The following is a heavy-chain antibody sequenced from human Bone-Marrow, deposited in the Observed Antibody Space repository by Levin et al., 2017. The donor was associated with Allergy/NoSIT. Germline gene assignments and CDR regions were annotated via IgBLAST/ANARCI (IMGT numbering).Heavy chain of an antibody. V-gene: IGHV4-59*08. CDR2: IYSSGNT. J-gene: IGHJ4*02. Sequence: SETLSLTCTVSGGSISSYYWSWIRQPPGKGLEWIGYIYSSGNTNYNPSLKSRVTMSVDTSKNQFSLKLTSVTAADTSVYYCARGGPSWDYFDYWGQGALVTVSS. D-gene: IGHD3-16*01. CDR1: GGSISSYY. CDR3: ARGGPSWDYFDY.